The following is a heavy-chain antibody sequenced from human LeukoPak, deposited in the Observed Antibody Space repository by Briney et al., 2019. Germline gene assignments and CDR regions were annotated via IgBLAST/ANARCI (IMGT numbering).Heavy chain of an antibody. V-gene: IGHV4-34*01. Sequence: SETLSLTCAVYGGSFSGYYWSWIRQPPGKGLEWIGEINHSGSTNYNPSLKSRVTISVDTSKNQFSLKLSSVTAADTAAYYCARDSLFLYSSSWYEGGDAFDIWGQGTMVTVSS. CDR2: INHSGST. J-gene: IGHJ3*02. D-gene: IGHD6-13*01. CDR3: ARDSLFLYSSSWYEGGDAFDI. CDR1: GGSFSGYY.